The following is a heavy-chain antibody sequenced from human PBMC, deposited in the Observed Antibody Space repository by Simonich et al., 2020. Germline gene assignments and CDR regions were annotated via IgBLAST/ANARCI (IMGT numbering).Heavy chain of an antibody. CDR1: GFTFDDYA. D-gene: IGHD6-13*01. V-gene: IGHV3-9*01. CDR3: AKDIAAAGAEYFQH. CDR2: ISWNSGSI. Sequence: EVQLVESGGGLVQPGRSLRLSCAASGFTFDDYAMHWVRQAPGKGLEGVSGISWNSGSIGEADSVKGRFTISRDNAKNSLYLQMNSLRAEDTALYYCAKDIAAAGAEYFQHWGQGTLVTVSS. J-gene: IGHJ1*01.